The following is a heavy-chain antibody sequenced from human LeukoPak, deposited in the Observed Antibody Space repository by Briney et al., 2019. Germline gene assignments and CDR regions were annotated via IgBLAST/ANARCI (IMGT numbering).Heavy chain of an antibody. CDR1: GGSMSSYY. J-gene: IGHJ4*02. CDR2: IRYSGST. CDR3: ARGGPYYYGSGSPFDY. Sequence: SETLSLTCTVSGGSMSSYYWSWIRQPPGKGLEWIGYIRYSGSTNYNPSLNSRVTISVDTSKNKFSLKLSSVTAADTAVYYCARGGPYYYGSGSPFDYWGQGTLVTVS. V-gene: IGHV4-59*01. D-gene: IGHD3-10*01.